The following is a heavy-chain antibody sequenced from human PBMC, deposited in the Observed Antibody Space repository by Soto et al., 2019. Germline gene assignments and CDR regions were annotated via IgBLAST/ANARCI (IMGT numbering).Heavy chain of an antibody. J-gene: IGHJ6*03. CDR1: GGSISSSSSY. V-gene: IGHV4-39*07. CDR3: AGGGSIVVATRRLMDV. Sequence: SETLSLTCTVSGGSISSSSSYWGWIRQPPGKGLEWIGSINYSGSTYYNPSLKSRVAISMDTQKNQFSLQPSSVTVADTAFYYCAGGGSIVVATRRLMDVWGKGTTVTVSS. D-gene: IGHD3-22*01. CDR2: INYSGST.